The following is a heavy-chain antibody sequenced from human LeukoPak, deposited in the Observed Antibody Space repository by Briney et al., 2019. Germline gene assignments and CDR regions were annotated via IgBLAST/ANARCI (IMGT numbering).Heavy chain of an antibody. Sequence: PSETLSLTCTVSLGSIRSYYWSWIRQPPGKGLEWIGYIYYSGSTHYNPCLKSRVTISVDTSKNQFSLKLSSVTAADTAVYYFARGGGSTDYYDSSGYFWGQGTLVTVSS. CDR2: IYYSGST. D-gene: IGHD3-22*01. CDR1: LGSIRSYY. J-gene: IGHJ4*02. V-gene: IGHV4-59*01. CDR3: ARGGGSTDYYDSSGYF.